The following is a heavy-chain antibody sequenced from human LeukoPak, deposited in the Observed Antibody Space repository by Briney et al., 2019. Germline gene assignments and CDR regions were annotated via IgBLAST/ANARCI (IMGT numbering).Heavy chain of an antibody. D-gene: IGHD5-18*01. Sequence: SETLSLTCTVSGGSLSSYYWSWIRQPPGKGLEWIGYIYYSGSTNYNPSLTSRGNISLETSKKQFSLKLSSVTAAATAVYYCARGVQLQYYYYYGMDVWGKGTTVTVSS. CDR3: ARGVQLQYYYYYGMDV. J-gene: IGHJ6*04. V-gene: IGHV4-59*01. CDR2: IYYSGST. CDR1: GGSLSSYY.